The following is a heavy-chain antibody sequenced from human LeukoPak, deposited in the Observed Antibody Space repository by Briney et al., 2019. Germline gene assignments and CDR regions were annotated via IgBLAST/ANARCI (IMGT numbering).Heavy chain of an antibody. Sequence: PSETLSLTCTVSGGSISNYYWSWLRQPPGKGLEWIGYIYFSGTTNINPSLKSRVTISVDMSKNQFSLKLSSVTAADTAVYYCARLKPWMTGVDYWGQGTLVTVSS. D-gene: IGHD2-2*03. CDR3: ARLKPWMTGVDY. J-gene: IGHJ4*02. CDR1: GGSISNYY. CDR2: IYFSGTT. V-gene: IGHV4-59*12.